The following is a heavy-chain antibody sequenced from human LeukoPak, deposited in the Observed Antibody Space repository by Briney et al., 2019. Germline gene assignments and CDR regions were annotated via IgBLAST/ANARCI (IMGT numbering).Heavy chain of an antibody. D-gene: IGHD5-12*01. CDR2: IISSGGT. V-gene: IGHV4-59*12. J-gene: IGHJ4*02. Sequence: SETLSLTCNVSGGPINNYYWGWIRLPPGKGLEWIGYIISSGGTNYNPSLISRVSMSIDTSKNQFSLQLNSVTPEDTAVYYCARERAGGYDKYYFDYWGQRTLVTVSS. CDR3: ARERAGGYDKYYFDY. CDR1: GGPINNYY.